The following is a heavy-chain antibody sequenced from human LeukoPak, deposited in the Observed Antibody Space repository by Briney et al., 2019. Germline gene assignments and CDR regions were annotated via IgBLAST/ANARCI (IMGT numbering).Heavy chain of an antibody. CDR2: INHSGST. D-gene: IGHD2-2*01. CDR3: ARASTYCSSTSCYLDY. V-gene: IGHV4-34*01. Sequence: SETLSLTCAVYGGSFSGYYWSWIRQPPGKGLEWIGEINHSGSTNYNPSLKSRVTVSVDTSKNQFSLKLSSVTAADTAVYYCARASTYCSSTSCYLDYWGQGTLVTVSS. CDR1: GGSFSGYY. J-gene: IGHJ4*02.